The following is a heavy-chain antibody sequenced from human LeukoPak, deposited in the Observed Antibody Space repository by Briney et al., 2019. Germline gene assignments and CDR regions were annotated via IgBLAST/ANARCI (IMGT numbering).Heavy chain of an antibody. D-gene: IGHD4-11*01. CDR1: GGPISRGVYF. V-gene: IGHV4-31*03. J-gene: IGHJ5*01. Sequence: SQTPSLTCTVSGGPISRGVYFWTWIRQHPGKGLEWIGYIYYSGSTYYNPSLKSRLTISVDTSNNQFSLNLRSVTAADTAVYYCARADAFGNNNYLNWFDSWGQGILVTVSS. CDR2: IYYSGST. CDR3: ARADAFGNNNYLNWFDS.